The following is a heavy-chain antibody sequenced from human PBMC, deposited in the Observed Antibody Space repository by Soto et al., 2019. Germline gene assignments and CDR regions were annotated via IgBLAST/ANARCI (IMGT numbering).Heavy chain of an antibody. CDR1: GYTLTELS. Sequence: ASVKVSCKVSGYTLTELSMHWVRQVPGKGLEWMGGFDPEDGETIYAQKFQGRVTMTEDTSTDTAYMELSSLRSEDTAVYYCATDLRRVRLVRSWFDPWGQGTLVTVSS. V-gene: IGHV1-24*01. CDR2: FDPEDGET. J-gene: IGHJ5*02. CDR3: ATDLRRVRLVRSWFDP. D-gene: IGHD6-19*01.